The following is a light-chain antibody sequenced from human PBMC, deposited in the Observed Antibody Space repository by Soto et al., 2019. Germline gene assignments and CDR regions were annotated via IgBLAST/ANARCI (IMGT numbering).Light chain of an antibody. Sequence: EIVMTQSPATLSVSPGEGVTLSCRASQSVSSNLAWYQQRPGQAPRLLIYGASTRATGIPARFSGSGSGTEFALTISSVQSEDFAVYYCQQYNNWPPITFGQGTRLEIK. J-gene: IGKJ5*01. V-gene: IGKV3-15*01. CDR2: GAS. CDR1: QSVSSN. CDR3: QQYNNWPPIT.